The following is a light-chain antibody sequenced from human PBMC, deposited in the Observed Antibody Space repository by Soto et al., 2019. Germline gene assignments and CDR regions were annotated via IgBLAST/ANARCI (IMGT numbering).Light chain of an antibody. CDR3: QQRSNWPPTWT. V-gene: IGKV3-11*01. J-gene: IGKJ1*01. Sequence: EIVMTQSPATLSVSPGERSTLSCRASQSVSSNLAWYQQKPGQAPRLLIYDASNRATGIPARFSGSGSGTDFTLTISSLEPEDVAVYYCQQRSNWPPTWTFGQGTKVDIK. CDR2: DAS. CDR1: QSVSSN.